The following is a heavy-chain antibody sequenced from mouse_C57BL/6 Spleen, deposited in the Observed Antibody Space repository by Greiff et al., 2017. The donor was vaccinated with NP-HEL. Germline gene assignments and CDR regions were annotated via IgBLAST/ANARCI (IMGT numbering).Heavy chain of an antibody. CDR3: ASYSKRSYAMDY. Sequence: VQLQQSGAELVKPGASVKMSCKASGYTFTSYWITWVKQRPGQGLEWIGDIYPGSGSPNYNEKFKSKATLTVDTSSSTAYMQLSSLTSEDSAVYYCASYSKRSYAMDYWGQGTSVTVSS. J-gene: IGHJ4*01. CDR2: IYPGSGSP. CDR1: GYTFTSYW. V-gene: IGHV1-55*01. D-gene: IGHD2-5*01.